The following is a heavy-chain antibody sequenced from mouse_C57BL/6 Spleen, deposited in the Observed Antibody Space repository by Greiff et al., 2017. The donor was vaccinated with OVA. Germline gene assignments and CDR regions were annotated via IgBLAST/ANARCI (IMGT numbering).Heavy chain of an antibody. V-gene: IGHV1-50*01. CDR1: GYTFTSYW. Sequence: QSCKASGYTFTSYWMQWVKQRPGQGLEWIGEIDPSDSYTNYNQKFKGKATLTVDTSSSTAYMQLSSLTSEDSAVYYCARRGDYYGSKGDYWGQGTTLTVSS. CDR3: ARRGDYYGSKGDY. D-gene: IGHD1-1*01. CDR2: IDPSDSYT. J-gene: IGHJ2*01.